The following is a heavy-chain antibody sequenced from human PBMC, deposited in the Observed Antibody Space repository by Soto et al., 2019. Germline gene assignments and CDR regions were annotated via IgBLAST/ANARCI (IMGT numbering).Heavy chain of an antibody. V-gene: IGHV3-7*01. CDR1: GFTFSSSW. D-gene: IGHD5-18*01. CDR2: IKEDGSEK. J-gene: IGHJ4*02. CDR3: ARDRGYSSYDY. Sequence: GGSLRLSCAASGFTFSSSWMNWVRQAPGKGLEWVAGIKEDGSEKYYVDIVKGRFTISSDNVENSLYLQMNSLRGEDSAVYFCARDRGYSSYDYWGLGTLVTVSS.